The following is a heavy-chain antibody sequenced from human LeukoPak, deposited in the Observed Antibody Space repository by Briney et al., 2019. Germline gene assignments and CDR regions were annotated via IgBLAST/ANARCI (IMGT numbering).Heavy chain of an antibody. CDR3: AKVAERSTPPGLWDY. CDR2: ISGSGDRT. J-gene: IGHJ4*02. D-gene: IGHD1-1*01. V-gene: IGHV3-23*01. CDR1: GFTFSTYA. Sequence: QTGGSLRLSCAASGFTFSTYAMGWVRQAPGKGLEWVSGISGSGDRTHYADSVKGRFTISRANSKNTLYLQMKSLRAEDTAVYYCAKVAERSTPPGLWDYWGQGTLVTVSS.